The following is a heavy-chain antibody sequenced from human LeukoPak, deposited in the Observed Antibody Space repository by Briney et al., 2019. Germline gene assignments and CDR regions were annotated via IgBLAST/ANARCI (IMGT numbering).Heavy chain of an antibody. Sequence: KTGGSLRLSCAASGFTFSNAWMSWVRQAPGKGLEWVGRIKSKTDGGTTDYAAPVKGRFTISRDDSKNTLYLQMNSLKTEDTAVYYCTTLYCGGDCYSGSLARDYWGQGTLVTVSS. CDR1: GFTFSNAW. V-gene: IGHV3-15*01. CDR2: IKSKTDGGTT. CDR3: TTLYCGGDCYSGSLARDY. D-gene: IGHD2-21*02. J-gene: IGHJ4*02.